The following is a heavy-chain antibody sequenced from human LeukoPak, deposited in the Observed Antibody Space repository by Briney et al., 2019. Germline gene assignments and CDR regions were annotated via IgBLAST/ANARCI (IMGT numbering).Heavy chain of an antibody. CDR2: IYYSGST. V-gene: IGHV4-59*08. CDR3: ARHPGIVVVPRYYFDY. Sequence: SETLSLTCTVSGGSISSYYWSWIRQPPGKGLEWIGYIYYSGSTNYNPSLKSRVTISVDTSKNQFSLRLSSVTAADTAVYYCARHPGIVVVPRYYFDYWGQGTLVTVSS. J-gene: IGHJ4*02. CDR1: GGSISSYY. D-gene: IGHD3-22*01.